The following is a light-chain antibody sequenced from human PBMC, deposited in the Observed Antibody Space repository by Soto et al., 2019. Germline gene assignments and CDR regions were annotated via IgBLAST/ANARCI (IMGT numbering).Light chain of an antibody. J-gene: IGKJ1*01. CDR2: AAS. CDR3: QQSYSTPRT. Sequence: GDRVTITCRASQSISSYLNWYQQKPGKAPKLLIYAASTLQSGVPSRFSGSGSGTDFTLTISSLQPEDFATYYCQQSYSTPRTFGQGTKVEIK. CDR1: QSISSY. V-gene: IGKV1-39*01.